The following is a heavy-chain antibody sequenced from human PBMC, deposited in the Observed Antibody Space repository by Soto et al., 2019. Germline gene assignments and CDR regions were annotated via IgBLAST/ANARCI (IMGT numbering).Heavy chain of an antibody. J-gene: IGHJ4*02. D-gene: IGHD6-13*01. CDR3: ARKYSSSWCFDY. Sequence: SETLSLTCSVSGGSISSYYWSWIRQPPGKGLEWIGYIYYSGSTNYNPSLKSRVTISVDTSKNQFSLKLSSVTAADTAVYYCARKYSSSWCFDYWGQGTLVTVSS. CDR1: GGSISSYY. V-gene: IGHV4-59*01. CDR2: IYYSGST.